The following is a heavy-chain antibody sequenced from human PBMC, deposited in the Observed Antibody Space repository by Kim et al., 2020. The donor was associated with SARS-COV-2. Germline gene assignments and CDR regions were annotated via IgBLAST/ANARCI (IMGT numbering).Heavy chain of an antibody. Sequence: GGSLRLSCTASGFTLSNYWVHWVRQAPGKGLVWVSRINTDGTITSYADSVKGRFVISRDNAKNTLYLQMNSLRVEDTALYYCARKSGGSGTGDYDLWGQGSLVTVSS. V-gene: IGHV3-74*01. D-gene: IGHD4-17*01. CDR1: GFTLSNYW. CDR3: ARKSGGSGTGDYDL. J-gene: IGHJ5*02. CDR2: INTDGTIT.